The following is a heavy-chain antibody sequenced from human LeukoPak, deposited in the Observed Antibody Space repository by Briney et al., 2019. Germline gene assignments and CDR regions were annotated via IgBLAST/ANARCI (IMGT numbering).Heavy chain of an antibody. D-gene: IGHD4-17*01. V-gene: IGHV4-59*01. CDR1: GDSTNTYF. CDR3: ASKSTDHGELRFDY. Sequence: SETLSLTCTVSGDSTNTYFWSWIRQPPGKGLEWIGYIYYTGTTNYNPSLKSRVTISVDTSKNQFSLKVSSVTAADTGVYYCASKSTDHGELRFDYWGQGTLVTVSS. J-gene: IGHJ4*02. CDR2: IYYTGTT.